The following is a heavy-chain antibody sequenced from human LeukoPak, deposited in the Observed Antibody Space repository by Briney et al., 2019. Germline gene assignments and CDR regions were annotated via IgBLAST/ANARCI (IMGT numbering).Heavy chain of an antibody. Sequence: GGSLRLSCAVSGFTFRNYGMSWVRQAPGKGLEWVSAIGGSGDSTYYTDSVKGRFTISRDNDKNTLYLQMSSLRDEDTAIYYCAKGHGDWYFYYFDYWGQGTLVTVSS. J-gene: IGHJ4*02. CDR1: GFTFRNYG. V-gene: IGHV3-23*01. CDR3: AKGHGDWYFYYFDY. D-gene: IGHD2-21*02. CDR2: IGGSGDST.